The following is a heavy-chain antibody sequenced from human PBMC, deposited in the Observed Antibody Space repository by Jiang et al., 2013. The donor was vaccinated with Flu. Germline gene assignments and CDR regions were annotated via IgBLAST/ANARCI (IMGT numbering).Heavy chain of an antibody. Sequence: GAEVKKPGSSVKVSCKASGGTFSSYAISWVRQAPGQGLEWMGRIIPILGIANYAQKFQGRVTITADKSTSTAYMELSSLRSEDTAVYYCARDRVHGSGSYSDYWGQGTLVTVSS. V-gene: IGHV1-69*04. D-gene: IGHD3-10*01. J-gene: IGHJ4*02. CDR3: ARDRVHGSGSYSDY. CDR1: GGTFSSYA. CDR2: IIPILGIA.